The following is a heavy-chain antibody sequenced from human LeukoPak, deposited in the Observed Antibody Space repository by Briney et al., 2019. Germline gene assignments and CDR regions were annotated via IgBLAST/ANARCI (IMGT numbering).Heavy chain of an antibody. CDR2: IDPSDSYT. J-gene: IGHJ4*02. V-gene: IGHV5-10-1*01. CDR3: ARRYDFWSGYYGFDY. Sequence: GGSLKNSLKGFWYNFSTLLVKWGGPIAGERPGWEGGIDPSDSYTNYSPSFQGHVTISADKSISTAYLQWSSLKASDTAMYYCARRYDFWSGYYGFDYWGQGTLVTVSS. D-gene: IGHD3-3*01. CDR1: WYNFSTLL.